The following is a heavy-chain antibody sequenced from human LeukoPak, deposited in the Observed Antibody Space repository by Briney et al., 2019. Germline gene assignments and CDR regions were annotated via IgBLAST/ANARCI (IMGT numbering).Heavy chain of an antibody. CDR3: VRESSAAGTPYYYYYMDV. CDR1: GYTFTGYY. D-gene: IGHD6-13*01. V-gene: IGHV1-2*02. Sequence: ASVKVSCKASGYTFTGYYMHWVRQAPGQGLEWMGWINPNSGGTNYAQKFQGRVTMTRDTSISTAYMELSRLRSDDTAVYYCVRESSAAGTPYYYYYMDVWGKGTTVTVSS. J-gene: IGHJ6*03. CDR2: INPNSGGT.